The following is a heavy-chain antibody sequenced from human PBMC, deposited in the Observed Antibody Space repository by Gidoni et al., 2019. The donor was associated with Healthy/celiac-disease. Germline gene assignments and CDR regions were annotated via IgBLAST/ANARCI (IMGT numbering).Heavy chain of an antibody. V-gene: IGHV3-21*01. CDR2: ISSSSSYI. CDR3: ARGWEPGGAFDI. D-gene: IGHD1-26*01. J-gene: IGHJ3*02. CDR1: GFTFSSYS. Sequence: EVQLLESGGGLVKPGGSLRLSCSASGFTFSSYSMNWVRQAPGKGLEWVSSISSSSSYIYYADSVKGRFTISRDNAKNSLYLQMNSLRAEDTAVYYCARGWEPGGAFDIWGQGTMVTVSS.